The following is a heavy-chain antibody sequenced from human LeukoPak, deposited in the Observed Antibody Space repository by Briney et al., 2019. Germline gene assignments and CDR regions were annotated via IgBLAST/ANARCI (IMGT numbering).Heavy chain of an antibody. Sequence: ASVKVSCKASGYTFSTHWMHWVRQAPGQGLEWMGIINPSGDFRSYAQKFKGRVTVTRDMSTRTVYMELSDLRPDDTAVYYCAREKEVHAENYYDSSGYYSLDYWGQGTLVTVSS. J-gene: IGHJ4*02. CDR1: GYTFSTHW. D-gene: IGHD3-22*01. CDR3: AREKEVHAENYYDSSGYYSLDY. V-gene: IGHV1-46*01. CDR2: INPSGDFR.